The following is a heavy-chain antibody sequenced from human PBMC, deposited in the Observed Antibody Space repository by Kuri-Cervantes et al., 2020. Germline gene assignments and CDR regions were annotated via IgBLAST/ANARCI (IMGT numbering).Heavy chain of an antibody. CDR2: IIPIFGTA. D-gene: IGHD2-2*01. CDR1: GGTFSSYA. CDR3: AKDSLPSAYYYYMDV. V-gene: IGHV1-69*05. Sequence: SVKVSCKASGGTFSSYAISWVRQAPGQGLEWMGGIIPIFGTANYAQKFQGRVTITTDESTSTAYMELSSLRAEDTAVYYCAKDSLPSAYYYYMDVWGKGTTVTVSS. J-gene: IGHJ6*03.